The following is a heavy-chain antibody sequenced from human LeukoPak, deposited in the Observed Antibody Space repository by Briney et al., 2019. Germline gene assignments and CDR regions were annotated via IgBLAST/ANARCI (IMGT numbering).Heavy chain of an antibody. CDR3: ARDRSGSYPEIDY. Sequence: LRLSCAASGFTFSSYGMHWVRQAPGKGLEWVAVIWYDGSNKYYADSVKGRFTISRDNSKNTLYLQMNSLRAEDTAVYYCARDRSGSYPEIDYWGQGTLVTVSS. J-gene: IGHJ4*02. CDR2: IWYDGSNK. D-gene: IGHD1-26*01. V-gene: IGHV3-33*08. CDR1: GFTFSSYG.